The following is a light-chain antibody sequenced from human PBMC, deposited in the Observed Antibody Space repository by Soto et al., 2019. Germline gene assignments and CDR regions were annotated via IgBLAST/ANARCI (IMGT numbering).Light chain of an antibody. Sequence: DIVLTQSPEFLAVSLGEMATIKCRSSQSLLSSRNGRHTLSWLQKKPGQPPRLLIYWASTRHSGVPDRVSGGASGTDFTLTSSSLQPEDVAVYYCQQHLDFLVTFGGGAKVEIK. J-gene: IGKJ4*01. CDR1: QSLLSSRNGRHT. CDR2: WAS. CDR3: QQHLDFLVT. V-gene: IGKV4-1*01.